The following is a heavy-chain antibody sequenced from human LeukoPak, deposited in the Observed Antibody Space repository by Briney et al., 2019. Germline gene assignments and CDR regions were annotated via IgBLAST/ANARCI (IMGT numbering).Heavy chain of an antibody. V-gene: IGHV1-2*02. D-gene: IGHD2-15*01. CDR1: GYTFTDYY. J-gene: IGHJ4*02. CDR2: INPNSGGT. CDR3: ARGLCAGGTCYVMDY. Sequence: ASVKVSCKASGYTFTDYYMHLVRQAPGQGLEWMGCINPNSGGTNYAQKFQGRVTMTRDTSISTAYMELSSLRSEDTAVYFCARGLCAGGTCYVMDYWGQGTLVTVSS.